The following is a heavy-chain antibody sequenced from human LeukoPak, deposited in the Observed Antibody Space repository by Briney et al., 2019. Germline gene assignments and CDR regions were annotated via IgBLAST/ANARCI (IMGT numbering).Heavy chain of an antibody. CDR2: ISSSSSYI. D-gene: IGHD4-17*01. CDR3: AATGDYGDYEWLIADY. CDR1: GFIFSSYS. Sequence: PGGSLRLSCAASGFIFSSYSMNWVRQAPGKGLEWVSSISSSSSYIYYADSVKGRFTISRDNAKNSLYLQMNSLRAEDTAVYYCAATGDYGDYEWLIADYWGQGTLVTVSS. V-gene: IGHV3-21*01. J-gene: IGHJ4*02.